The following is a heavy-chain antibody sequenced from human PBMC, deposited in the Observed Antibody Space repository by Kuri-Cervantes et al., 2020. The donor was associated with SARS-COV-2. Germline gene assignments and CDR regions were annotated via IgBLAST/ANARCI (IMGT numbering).Heavy chain of an antibody. J-gene: IGHJ5*02. CDR1: GFTFSSHA. CDR2: ISGSGGAT. V-gene: IGHV3-23*01. CDR3: ASLRSSAYYYDLPSDP. Sequence: ETLSLTCAASGFTFSSHAMIWVRQAPGKGLEWVSSISGSGGATYYADSAKGRFTISRDNSKNTLYLQMNSLRAEDTAVYYCASLRSSAYYYDLPSDPWGQGTLVTVSS. D-gene: IGHD3-22*01.